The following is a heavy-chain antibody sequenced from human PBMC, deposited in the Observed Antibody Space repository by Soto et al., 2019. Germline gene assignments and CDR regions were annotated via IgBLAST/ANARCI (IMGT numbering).Heavy chain of an antibody. CDR1: GGSISSYY. V-gene: IGHV4-59*01. D-gene: IGHD3-10*01. CDR2: IYYSGST. J-gene: IGHJ5*02. Sequence: PSETLSLTCTVSGGSISSYYWSWIRQPPGKGLEWIGYIYYSGSTNYNPSLKSRVTISVDTSKNQFSLKLSSVTAADTAVYYCARCFGSGKNWFDPWGQGTLVTVSS. CDR3: ARCFGSGKNWFDP.